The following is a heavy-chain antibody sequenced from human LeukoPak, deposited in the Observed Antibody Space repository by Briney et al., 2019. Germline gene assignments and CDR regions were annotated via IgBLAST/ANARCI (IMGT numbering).Heavy chain of an antibody. CDR1: GFTFDDYG. CDR3: ARVHYDSSGYYLPPFDY. D-gene: IGHD3-22*01. Sequence: PGGSLRLSCAASGFTFDDYGMSWVRQAPGKGLEWVSGINWNGGSTGYADSVKGRFTISRDNAKNSLYLQMNSLRAEDTALYYCARVHYDSSGYYLPPFDYWGQGTLVTVSS. V-gene: IGHV3-20*04. J-gene: IGHJ4*02. CDR2: INWNGGST.